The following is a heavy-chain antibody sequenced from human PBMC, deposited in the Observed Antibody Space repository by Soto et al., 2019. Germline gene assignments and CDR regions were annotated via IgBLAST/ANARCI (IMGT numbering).Heavy chain of an antibody. J-gene: IGHJ4*02. Sequence: GGSLRLSCAASGFTFSNAWMSWVRQAPGKGLEWVGRIKSKTDGGTTDYAAPVKGRFTISRDDSKNTLYLQMNSLKTEDTAVYYCTTDFPHLPYGSGSYYSGPPRPDYWGQGTLVTVSS. D-gene: IGHD3-10*01. V-gene: IGHV3-15*01. CDR1: GFTFSNAW. CDR3: TTDFPHLPYGSGSYYSGPPRPDY. CDR2: IKSKTDGGTT.